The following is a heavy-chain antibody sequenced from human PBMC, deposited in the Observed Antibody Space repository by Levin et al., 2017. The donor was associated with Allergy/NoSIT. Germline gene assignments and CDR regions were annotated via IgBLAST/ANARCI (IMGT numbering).Heavy chain of an antibody. J-gene: IGHJ4*02. CDR3: ARVRGYSGYDPRALDY. CDR1: GGSFSGYY. Sequence: SETLSLTCAVYGGSFSGYYWSWIRQPPGKGLEWIGEINHSGSTNYNPSLKSRVTISVDTSKNQSSLKLSSVSAADTAVYYCARVRGYSGYDPRALDYWGQGTLVTVSS. V-gene: IGHV4-34*01. CDR2: INHSGST. D-gene: IGHD5-12*01.